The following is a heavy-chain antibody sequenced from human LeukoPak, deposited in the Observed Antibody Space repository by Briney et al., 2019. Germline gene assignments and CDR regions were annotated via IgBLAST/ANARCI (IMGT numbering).Heavy chain of an antibody. CDR1: GFTFSSYW. V-gene: IGHV3-7*05. CDR3: GKGGGRHLEY. CDR2: IKEDGSEK. D-gene: IGHD3-16*01. Sequence: GGSLRLSCAASGFTFSSYWMSWVRQAPGKGLEWVANIKEDGSEKNYVDSVKGRFTISRDNAKNSLYLQMNSLRAEDTAVSYSGKGGGRHLEYWGQGNLVTVSS. J-gene: IGHJ4*02.